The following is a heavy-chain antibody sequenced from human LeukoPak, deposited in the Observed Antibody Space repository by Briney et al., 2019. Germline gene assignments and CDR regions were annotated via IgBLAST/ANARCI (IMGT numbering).Heavy chain of an antibody. J-gene: IGHJ3*02. Sequence: PGGSLRLSCAASGFTFSSYGMHWVRQAPGKGLEWVAVISYDGSNKHYADSVKGRFTISRDNSKNTLYLQMNSLRAEDTAVYYCVFEGRADAFDIWGRGTMVTVSS. CDR3: VFEGRADAFDI. D-gene: IGHD3-10*01. CDR1: GFTFSSYG. V-gene: IGHV3-30*03. CDR2: ISYDGSNK.